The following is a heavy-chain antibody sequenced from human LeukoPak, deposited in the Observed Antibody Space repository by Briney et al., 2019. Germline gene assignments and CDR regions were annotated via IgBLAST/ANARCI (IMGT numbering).Heavy chain of an antibody. CDR1: GYTFTSYD. V-gene: IGHV1-8*01. Sequence: AASVKVSCKTSGYTFTSYDLNWVRQATGQGLEWMGWVNPNSGNTGYAQKFQGRVTMTMGPSISTAYMELSSLRSEDTAVYYCARRSDDYDSSAYYHWGQGTLVTVSS. CDR2: VNPNSGNT. CDR3: ARRSDDYDSSAYYH. J-gene: IGHJ4*02. D-gene: IGHD3-22*01.